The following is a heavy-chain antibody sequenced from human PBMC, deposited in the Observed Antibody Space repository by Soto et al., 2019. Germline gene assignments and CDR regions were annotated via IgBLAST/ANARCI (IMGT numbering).Heavy chain of an antibody. J-gene: IGHJ6*03. CDR3: ARHKNRALMDV. V-gene: IGHV4-59*08. Sequence: PSENPSLSSTVSGGSISSYYWSWIRQHPGKGLEWIGYIYYSGSTNYNPSLKSRVTISVDTSKNQFSLKLSSVTAADTAVYYCARHKNRALMDVWGKGTKVTVSS. CDR1: GGSISSYY. CDR2: IYYSGST.